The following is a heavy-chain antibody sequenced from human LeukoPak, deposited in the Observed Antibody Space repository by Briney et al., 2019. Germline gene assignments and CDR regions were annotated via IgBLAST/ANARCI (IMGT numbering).Heavy chain of an antibody. D-gene: IGHD3-10*01. Sequence: GGSLRLSCAASGFTFSSYSMNWVRQAPGKGLEWVSGISWNSGSIGYADSVKGRFTISRDNAKNSLYLQMNSLRAEDTALYYCAKGALDYYGSRSDFDYWGQGTLVTVSS. CDR1: GFTFSSYS. CDR3: AKGALDYYGSRSDFDY. J-gene: IGHJ4*02. V-gene: IGHV3-9*01. CDR2: ISWNSGSI.